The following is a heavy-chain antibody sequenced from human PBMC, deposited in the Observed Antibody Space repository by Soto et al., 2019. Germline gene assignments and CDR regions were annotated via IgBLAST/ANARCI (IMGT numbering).Heavy chain of an antibody. CDR2: IYYSGST. CDR3: AREQLENYYYYYGMDV. D-gene: IGHD1-1*01. Sequence: PSETLSLTCTVSGGSVSSGSYYWSWIRQPPGKGLEWIGYIYYSGSTNYNPSLKSRVTISVDTSKNQFSLKLSSVTAADTAVYYCAREQLENYYYYYGMDVWGQGTTVTAP. CDR1: GGSVSSGSYY. V-gene: IGHV4-61*01. J-gene: IGHJ6*02.